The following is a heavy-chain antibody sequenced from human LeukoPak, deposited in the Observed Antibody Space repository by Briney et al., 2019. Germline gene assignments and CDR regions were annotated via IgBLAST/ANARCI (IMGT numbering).Heavy chain of an antibody. CDR1: GFTFSSYS. CDR3: ARAPTSEQQLQFDY. CDR2: ISSSSSYI. D-gene: IGHD6-13*01. V-gene: IGHV3-21*01. Sequence: GGSLRLSCAASGFTFSSYSMNWVRQAPGKGLEWVSSISSSSSYIYYADSVKGRFTISRDYPKNSLYLQMNSLRAEGTAVYYCARAPTSEQQLQFDYWGQGTLVTVSS. J-gene: IGHJ4*02.